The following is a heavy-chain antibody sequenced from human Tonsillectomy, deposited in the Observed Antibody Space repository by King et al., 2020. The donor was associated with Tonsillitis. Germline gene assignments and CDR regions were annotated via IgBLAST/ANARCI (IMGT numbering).Heavy chain of an antibody. CDR2: IYYSGST. D-gene: IGHD6-19*01. CDR1: GGSISSDS. Sequence: QLQESGPGLVKPSETLSLTCTVSGGSISSDSWSWIRQPPGKGLEWIGYIYYSGSTNYNPSLKSRVTISVDTSKIQFSLKLGSVTAADTAVYYCARLTYSSGWYYYDYWGQGTLVTVSS. CDR3: ARLTYSSGWYYYDY. V-gene: IGHV4-59*01. J-gene: IGHJ4*02.